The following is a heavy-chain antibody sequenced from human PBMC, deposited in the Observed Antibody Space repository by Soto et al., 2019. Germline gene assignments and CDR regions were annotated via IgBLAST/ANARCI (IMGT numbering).Heavy chain of an antibody. V-gene: IGHV4-39*07. CDR2: IYYSGST. Sequence: PSETLSLTCTVSGGAIISSSYCFCCIRQPPWNGLEWIGSIYYSGSTTYNPSLRSRSTISVDTSNNQFSLKLNSVTTADTAVYYCARDGREASGMDVWGQGTKVTVSS. J-gene: IGHJ6*02. CDR1: GGAIISSSYC. CDR3: ARDGREASGMDV. D-gene: IGHD1-26*01.